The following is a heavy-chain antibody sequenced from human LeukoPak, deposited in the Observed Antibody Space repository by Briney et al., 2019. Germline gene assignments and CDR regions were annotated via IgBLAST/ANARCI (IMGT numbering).Heavy chain of an antibody. V-gene: IGHV4-39*07. J-gene: IGHJ5*02. D-gene: IGHD3-10*01. CDR2: IYYSGTA. CDR1: GVAIRGINYY. CDR3: VRDDGLVRGPIARNWFDP. Sequence: SETLSLTCTVSGVAIRGINYYRDWIRQTPGRRLERIGGIYYSGTAYYNPSLKSRVTISVDTSKIQFSLKVSSVTAADTAVYYCVRDDGLVRGPIARNWFDPWGQGALVTVSS.